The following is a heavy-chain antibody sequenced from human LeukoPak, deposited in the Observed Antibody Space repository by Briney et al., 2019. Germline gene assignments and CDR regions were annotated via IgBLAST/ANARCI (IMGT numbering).Heavy chain of an antibody. CDR1: GFTFSSYT. J-gene: IGHJ4*02. CDR2: ITTSDGNT. CDR3: AKGSYYDSSGSFYFDY. D-gene: IGHD3-22*01. V-gene: IGHV3-23*01. Sequence: GGSLRLSCAASGFTFSSYTMSWVRQAPGKGLEWVSTITTSDGNTYYADSVKGRFTISRDNSKNTLYVQVNSLGTEDTAAYYCAKGSYYDSSGSFYFDYWGQGTLVTVSS.